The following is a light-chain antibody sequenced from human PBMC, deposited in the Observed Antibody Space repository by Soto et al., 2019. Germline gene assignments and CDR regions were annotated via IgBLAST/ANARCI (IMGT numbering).Light chain of an antibody. J-gene: IGKJ1*01. CDR2: GAS. CDR3: QQYGGSPRT. V-gene: IGKV3-20*01. Sequence: EIVLTQSPGTLSLSPGERATRSCRASQSVSSYLAWYQQKPGQAPRLLIYGASNRATGIPDRFSGSGSGTDFTLTISKLEPEDFAVYHCQQYGGSPRTFGQGTKVDIK. CDR1: QSVSSY.